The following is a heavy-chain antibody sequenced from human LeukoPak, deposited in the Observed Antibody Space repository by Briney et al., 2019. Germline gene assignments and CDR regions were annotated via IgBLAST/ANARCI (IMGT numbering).Heavy chain of an antibody. CDR3: ARGHYDFWSGYYTLGFDY. J-gene: IGHJ4*02. V-gene: IGHV4-39*02. CDR1: GGSISSNSYL. D-gene: IGHD3-3*01. Sequence: SETLSLTCTVSGGSISSNSYLWGWIRQPPGKGLEWIGSIYYSGSTYYNPSLKSRVTISVDMSKNHFSLELSSVTAADTAVYYCARGHYDFWSGYYTLGFDYWGQGTLVTVSS. CDR2: IYYSGST.